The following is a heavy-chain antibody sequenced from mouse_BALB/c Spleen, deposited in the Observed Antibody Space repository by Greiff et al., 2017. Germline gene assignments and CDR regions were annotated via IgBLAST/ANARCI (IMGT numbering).Heavy chain of an antibody. CDR1: GFTFSSYA. Sequence: EVKLVESGGGLVKPGGSLKLSCAASGFTFSSYAMSWVRQTPEKRLEWVASISSGGSTYYPDSVKGRFTISRDNARNILYLQMSSLRSEDTAMYYCAREVTTGVGLDYWGQGTTLTVSS. V-gene: IGHV5-6-5*01. J-gene: IGHJ2*01. CDR3: AREVTTGVGLDY. CDR2: ISSGGST. D-gene: IGHD2-13*01.